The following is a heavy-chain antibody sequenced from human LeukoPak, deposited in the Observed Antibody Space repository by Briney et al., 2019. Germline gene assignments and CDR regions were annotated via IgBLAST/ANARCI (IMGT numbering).Heavy chain of an antibody. V-gene: IGHV4-59*08. D-gene: IGHD3-10*01. J-gene: IGHJ4*02. CDR3: ATYEMGSVY. CDR2: IDYTGTT. CDR1: GDSVSSYY. Sequence: SETLSLTCSVSGDSVSSYYWNWIRQPPRKGLEWIGYIDYTGTTMYNPSLRSRVTVSVDTSKRRFSLNLSSVTAADTAVYYCATYEMGSVYWGQGTLITVSS.